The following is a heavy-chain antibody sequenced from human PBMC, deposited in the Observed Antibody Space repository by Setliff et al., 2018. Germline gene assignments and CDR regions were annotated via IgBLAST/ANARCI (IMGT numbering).Heavy chain of an antibody. J-gene: IGHJ4*02. CDR1: GGSITSGSFY. Sequence: PSETLSLTCTVSGGSITSGSFYWSWIRQPAGKRLEWIGRMHASGSPSYNPSLESRVTISLDTSTNQFSLKLSSVTAADTAVYYCTRERYFDWFFEYWGQGTLVTV. CDR2: MHASGSP. CDR3: TRERYFDWFFEY. V-gene: IGHV4-61*02. D-gene: IGHD3-9*01.